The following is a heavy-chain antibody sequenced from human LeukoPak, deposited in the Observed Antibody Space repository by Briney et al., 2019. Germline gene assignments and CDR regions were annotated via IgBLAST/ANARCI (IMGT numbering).Heavy chain of an antibody. Sequence: ASVKVSCKASGYTFTSYYMHWVRQAPGQGLEWMGGIIPIFGTANYAQKFQGRVTITADKSTSTAYMELSSLRSEDTAVYYCAREAEVDTAMVKNYYYYYMDVWGKGTTVTVSS. CDR1: GYTFTSYY. D-gene: IGHD5-18*01. CDR3: AREAEVDTAMVKNYYYYYMDV. V-gene: IGHV1-69*06. CDR2: IIPIFGTA. J-gene: IGHJ6*03.